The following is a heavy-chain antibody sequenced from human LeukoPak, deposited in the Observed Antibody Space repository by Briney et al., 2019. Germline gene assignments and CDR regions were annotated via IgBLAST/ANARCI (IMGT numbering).Heavy chain of an antibody. Sequence: GGSLRLSCAASGFSVSSNYMSWVRQAPGQGLECVSGIYSDGDTYYSDSEKGRFTIFRETFKNTVHLQMNSLRAEDTAVYYCASASFYDSTSYGCDFWGQGTLVTVSS. D-gene: IGHD3-22*01. CDR1: GFSVSSNY. CDR2: IYSDGDT. V-gene: IGHV3-53*01. CDR3: ASASFYDSTSYGCDF. J-gene: IGHJ4*02.